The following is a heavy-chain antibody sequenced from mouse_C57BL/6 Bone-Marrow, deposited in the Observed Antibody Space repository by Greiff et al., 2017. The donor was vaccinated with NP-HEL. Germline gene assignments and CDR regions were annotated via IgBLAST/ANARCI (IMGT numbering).Heavy chain of an antibody. J-gene: IGHJ2*01. CDR1: GYTFTSYW. Sequence: QVQLQQPGAEQVKPGASVKLSCKASGYTFTSYWMHWVKQRPGQGLEWIGMIHPNSGSTNYNEKFKSKATLTVDKSSSTAYMQLSSLTSEDSAVYYCARLRGRCFDYWGQGTTLTVSS. CDR3: ARLRGRCFDY. D-gene: IGHD1-1*01. CDR2: IHPNSGST. V-gene: IGHV1-64*01.